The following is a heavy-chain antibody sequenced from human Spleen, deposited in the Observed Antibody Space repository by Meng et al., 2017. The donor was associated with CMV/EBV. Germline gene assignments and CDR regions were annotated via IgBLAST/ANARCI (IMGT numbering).Heavy chain of an antibody. CDR2: IKQDESET. V-gene: IGHV3-7*01. D-gene: IGHD6-6*01. CDR3: VRDTDDLRQLVPDYYYYNGMDV. Sequence: GESLKISCAAAGFSFSSYWMSWARQAPGKGLEWVANIKQDESETYYVDSVKGRFTISRDNAKNSLYLQMNNLRAEDTAAYYCVRDTDDLRQLVPDYYYYNGMDVWGQGTTVTVSS. CDR1: GFSFSSYW. J-gene: IGHJ6*02.